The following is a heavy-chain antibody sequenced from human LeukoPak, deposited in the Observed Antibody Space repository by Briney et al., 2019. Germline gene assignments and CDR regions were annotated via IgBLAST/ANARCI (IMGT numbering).Heavy chain of an antibody. CDR1: GFTVSSNY. V-gene: IGHV3-53*01. D-gene: IGHD6-13*01. CDR3: ARAYSSSWYAGF. Sequence: PGGSLRLSCAASGFTVSSNYMSWVRQAPGKGLEWVSVIYSGGSTYYADSVKGRFTIFRDNSKNTVYLEMNNLRAEDTAVYYCARAYSSSWYAGFWGQGTLVTVSS. J-gene: IGHJ4*02. CDR2: IYSGGST.